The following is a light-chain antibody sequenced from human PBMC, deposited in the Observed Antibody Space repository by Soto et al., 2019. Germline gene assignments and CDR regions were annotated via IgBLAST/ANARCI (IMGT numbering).Light chain of an antibody. J-gene: IGKJ2*01. Sequence: DIPMTQSPSSLSASVGDRVTITCRASQSISNYLNWYQQKPGKAPKLLIYDASTLQSGVPSRLSGSGSGTEFTLSISSLQPEDFATYYCQQSYITPYTFGKGTKLEIK. CDR3: QQSYITPYT. V-gene: IGKV1-39*01. CDR1: QSISNY. CDR2: DAS.